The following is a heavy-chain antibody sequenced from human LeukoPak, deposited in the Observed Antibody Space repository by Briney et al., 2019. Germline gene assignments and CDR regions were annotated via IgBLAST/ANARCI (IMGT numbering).Heavy chain of an antibody. V-gene: IGHV3-21*01. D-gene: IGHD6-13*01. CDR2: ISSSSSYI. CDR3: ARERLEQQRGRRGGAFDI. J-gene: IGHJ3*02. Sequence: GGSLRLSCAASGFTFSSYSMNWVRQAPGKGLEWVSSISSSSSYIYYADSVKGRFTISRDNSKNTLYLQMNSLRAEDTAVYYCARERLEQQRGRRGGAFDIWGQGTMVTVSS. CDR1: GFTFSSYS.